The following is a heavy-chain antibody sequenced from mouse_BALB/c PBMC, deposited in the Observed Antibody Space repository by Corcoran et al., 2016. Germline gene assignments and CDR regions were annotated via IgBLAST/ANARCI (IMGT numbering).Heavy chain of an antibody. CDR2: IYWDDDK. J-gene: IGHJ4*01. Sequence: QVTLKESGPGILQPSQTLSLTCSFSGFSLSTSGMGVSWIRQPSGKGLEWLAHIYWDDDKRYNPSLKSRLKISKDTSSNQVFLKITSLDTADTATYYCARIAYYGSSYYAMDYWGQGTSVTVSS. CDR1: GFSLSTSGMG. CDR3: ARIAYYGSSYYAMDY. V-gene: IGHV8-12*01. D-gene: IGHD1-1*01.